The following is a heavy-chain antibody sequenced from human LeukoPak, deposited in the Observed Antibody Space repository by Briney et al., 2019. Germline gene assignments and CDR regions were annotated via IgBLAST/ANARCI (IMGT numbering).Heavy chain of an antibody. CDR2: IIPILGIA. D-gene: IGHD3-22*01. J-gene: IGHJ3*02. V-gene: IGHV1-69*04. CDR3: ARGLPSLSYYDSNGNAFDI. CDR1: GGTFSSYA. Sequence: ASVKVSCKASGGTFSSYAISWVRQAPGQGLEWMGRIIPILGIANYAQKFQGRVTITADKSTSTAYMELSSLRSEDTAVYYCARGLPSLSYYDSNGNAFDIWGQGTMVTVSS.